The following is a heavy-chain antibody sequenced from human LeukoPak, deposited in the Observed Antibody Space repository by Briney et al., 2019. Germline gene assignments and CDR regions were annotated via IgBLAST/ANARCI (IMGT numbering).Heavy chain of an antibody. J-gene: IGHJ6*03. CDR3: ARCRYCSSTSCYKTTHYYYYMDV. Sequence: PSETLSLTCTVSGGSISSGDYYWSWIRPPPGKGLEGIGYIYYSGSIYHNPSLKSRVTISVDTSKNQFSLKLSSVTPADTAVYYCARCRYCSSTSCYKTTHYYYYMDVWGKGTTVTVSS. D-gene: IGHD2-2*02. CDR1: GGSISSGDYY. V-gene: IGHV4-30-4*01. CDR2: IYYSGSI.